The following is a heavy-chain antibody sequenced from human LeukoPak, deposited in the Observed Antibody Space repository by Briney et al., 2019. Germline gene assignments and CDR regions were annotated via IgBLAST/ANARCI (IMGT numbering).Heavy chain of an antibody. CDR3: AREVDYYDTSDYFPLGY. D-gene: IGHD3-22*01. V-gene: IGHV1-2*02. Sequence: ASVKVSCKASGYTFTGYYMHWVRQAPGQGLEWMGWINPNSGGTNYAQEFQGRVTMTRDTSISTAYMELSRLRSDDTAVYYCAREVDYYDTSDYFPLGYWGQGTLVTVSS. J-gene: IGHJ4*02. CDR1: GYTFTGYY. CDR2: INPNSGGT.